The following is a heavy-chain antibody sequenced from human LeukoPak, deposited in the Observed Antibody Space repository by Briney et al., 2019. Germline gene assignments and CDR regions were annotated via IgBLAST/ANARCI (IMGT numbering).Heavy chain of an antibody. J-gene: IGHJ4*02. D-gene: IGHD3-22*01. V-gene: IGHV3-53*04. Sequence: GGSLRLSCAASGFTVSSNYMSWVRQAPGEGLEWVSVIYSGGSTYYADSVKGRFTISRHNPKNTRYLQMNSLRAEDTAVYYCAREVRLGYYDSSGYLGYWGQGTLVTVSS. CDR1: GFTVSSNY. CDR2: IYSGGST. CDR3: AREVRLGYYDSSGYLGY.